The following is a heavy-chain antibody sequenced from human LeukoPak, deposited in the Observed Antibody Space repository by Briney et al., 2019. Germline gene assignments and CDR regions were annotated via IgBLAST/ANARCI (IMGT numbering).Heavy chain of an antibody. CDR2: ISSSGSTI. J-gene: IGHJ4*02. V-gene: IGHV3-48*03. CDR1: GFTFSSYE. CDR3: ARALGRGYCSSTSCYRPVYFDY. D-gene: IGHD2-2*01. Sequence: GGSLRLSCVASGFTFSSYEMTWVRQAPGKGLEWLSYISSSGSTIYYADSVKGRFTISRDNAKNSLYLQMNSLRAEDTAVYYCARALGRGYCSSTSCYRPVYFDYWGQGTLVTVSS.